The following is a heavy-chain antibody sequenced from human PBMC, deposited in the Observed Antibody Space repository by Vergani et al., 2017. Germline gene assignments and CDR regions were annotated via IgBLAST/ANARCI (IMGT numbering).Heavy chain of an antibody. Sequence: QVQLQQWGGGLLKPSETLSLTCVVNAGSFTSYHWTWIRQSSGAGLEWVGDIDHTGRPDYNPSLKSRLTMSVDKSRNQFSLTLNSVTATDTAIYFCARVNTETNGHRYYYYYRDVWGQGTAVTVS. J-gene: IGHJ6*03. CDR2: IDHTGRP. V-gene: IGHV4-34*01. CDR3: ARVNTETNGHRYYYYYRDV. CDR1: AGSFTSYH. D-gene: IGHD4-11*01.